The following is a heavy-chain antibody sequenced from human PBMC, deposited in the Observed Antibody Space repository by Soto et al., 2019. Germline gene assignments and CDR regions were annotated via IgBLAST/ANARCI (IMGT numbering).Heavy chain of an antibody. D-gene: IGHD2-21*01. CDR2: TYYRSKWYN. CDR3: AEIASFRGMVV. V-gene: IGHV6-1*01. CDR1: GDSVSSDSGV. J-gene: IGHJ6*02. Sequence: LSRTWAISGDSVSSDSGVWIWIRQSRSRGLEGLGRTYYRSKWYNDYAVSVKSSITSKPDTSKNQFYLLLDSVIPEDTAVYYCAEIASFRGMVVWGQGTPVTVSS.